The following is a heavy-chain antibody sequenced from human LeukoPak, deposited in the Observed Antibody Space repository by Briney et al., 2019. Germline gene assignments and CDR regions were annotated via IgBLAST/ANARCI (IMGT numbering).Heavy chain of an antibody. D-gene: IGHD3-10*01. J-gene: IGHJ6*02. CDR3: ARRLITMVRGLDYGRDV. Sequence: GESMMISCKGSGYSFTSYWIGWVRQMPRKSLEWMGIIYPGDSDTRYSPSFQGQVTISADKSISTASLQWSSLTASDTAMYYCARRLITMVRGLDYGRDVWGQGTTVTVSS. V-gene: IGHV5-51*01. CDR2: IYPGDSDT. CDR1: GYSFTSYW.